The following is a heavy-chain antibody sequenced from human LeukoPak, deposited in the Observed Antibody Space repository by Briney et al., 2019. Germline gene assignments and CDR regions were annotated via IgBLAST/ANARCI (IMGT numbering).Heavy chain of an antibody. CDR3: AGPGAGDLDY. Sequence: PSETLSLTCAVYGGSFSGYYRSWIRQPPGKGLEWIGEINHSGSTNYNPSLKSRVTISVDTSKNQFSLKLSSVTAADTAVYYCAGPGAGDLDYLGQGTLVTVSS. V-gene: IGHV4-34*01. CDR1: GGSFSGYY. CDR2: INHSGST. J-gene: IGHJ4*02. D-gene: IGHD3-10*01.